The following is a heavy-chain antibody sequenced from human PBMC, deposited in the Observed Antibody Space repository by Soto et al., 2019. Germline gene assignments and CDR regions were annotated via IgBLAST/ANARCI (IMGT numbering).Heavy chain of an antibody. CDR3: VRFGGAAAGPGDY. Sequence: GGSLRLSCVASEFTFSSFEMNWVRQAPGKGLEWVSHISDSGSTIYYRDSVKGRFIISRDNAKKSLYLQMNSLRVEDTAVYYCVRFGGAAAGPGDYWGQGTLVTVSS. V-gene: IGHV3-48*03. D-gene: IGHD6-13*01. CDR1: EFTFSSFE. CDR2: ISDSGSTI. J-gene: IGHJ4*02.